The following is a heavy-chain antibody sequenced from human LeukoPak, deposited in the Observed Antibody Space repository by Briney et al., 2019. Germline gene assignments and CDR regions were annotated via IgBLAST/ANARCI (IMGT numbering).Heavy chain of an antibody. CDR1: GFTFSSYW. V-gene: IGHV3-74*01. CDR2: ITSDGSST. Sequence: GGTLRLPCAASGFTFSSYWVHWVRPAPGKGLVWVSRITSDGSSTSSADSVKGRFTISRDNAKNTLYLKMNNLRAEDTAVYYCARDLSTNGVCYVGHRGQGPLVPVSS. D-gene: IGHD2-8*01. CDR3: ARDLSTNGVCYVGH. J-gene: IGHJ4*02.